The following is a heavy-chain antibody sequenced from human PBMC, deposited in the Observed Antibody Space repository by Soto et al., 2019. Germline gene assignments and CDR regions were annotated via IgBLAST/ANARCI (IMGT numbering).Heavy chain of an antibody. Sequence: EVQLVQSGAEVKKPGESLRLSCQDSGYRSISYWISWVRQMPGKGLEWVGRLDSSDSYIVYNPSFQGHVTISIDTSINTAFLEWRSLQASDTAMFYCVRHGNGTPYYCDYWGRGTLVPVSS. J-gene: IGHJ4*02. D-gene: IGHD1-1*01. CDR2: LDSSDSYI. CDR1: GYRSISYW. CDR3: VRHGNGTPYYCDY. V-gene: IGHV5-10-1*03.